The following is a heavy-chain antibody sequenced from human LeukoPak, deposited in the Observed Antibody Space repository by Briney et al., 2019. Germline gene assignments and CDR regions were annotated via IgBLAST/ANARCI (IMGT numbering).Heavy chain of an antibody. CDR2: ISSSSTI. V-gene: IGHV3-48*01. Sequence: PGGSLRLSCAASGFTFSSYSMNWVRQAPGKGLEWVSYISSSSTIYYADSVKGRFTISRDNAKNSLYLQMNSLRAEDTAVYYCAREASSSYRLGYWGQGTLVTASS. CDR3: AREASSSYRLGY. CDR1: GFTFSSYS. D-gene: IGHD6-6*01. J-gene: IGHJ4*02.